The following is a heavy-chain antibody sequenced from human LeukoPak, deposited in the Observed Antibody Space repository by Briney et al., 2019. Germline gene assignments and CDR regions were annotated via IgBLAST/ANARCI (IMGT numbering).Heavy chain of an antibody. CDR1: GGSISSNSYY. CDR3: ATSLPLDRYFDL. D-gene: IGHD3-9*01. V-gene: IGHV4-39*01. J-gene: IGHJ2*01. CDR2: IYYSGST. Sequence: TSSETLSLTCTVSGGSISSNSYYWGWIRQPPGKGLQWIGSIYYSGSTYYNPSLKSRVTISVDTSKNQFSLKLSSVAAADTAVYYCATSLPLDRYFDLWGRGTLVSVSS.